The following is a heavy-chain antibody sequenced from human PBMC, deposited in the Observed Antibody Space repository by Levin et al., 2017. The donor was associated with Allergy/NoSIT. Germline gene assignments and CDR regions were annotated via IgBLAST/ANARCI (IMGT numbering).Heavy chain of an antibody. Sequence: PGGSLRLSCAASGFTFSSYAMSWVRQAPGKGLEWVSAISGSGGSTYYADSVKGRFTISRDNSKNTLFLQMISLRAEDTAVYYCAKGEAVAGSSSWFDPWGQGTLATVSS. CDR3: AKGEAVAGSSSWFDP. V-gene: IGHV3-23*01. D-gene: IGHD6-19*01. CDR2: ISGSGGST. CDR1: GFTFSSYA. J-gene: IGHJ5*02.